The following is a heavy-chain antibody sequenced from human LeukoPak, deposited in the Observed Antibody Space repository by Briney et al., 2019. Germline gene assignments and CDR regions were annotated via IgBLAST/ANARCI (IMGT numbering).Heavy chain of an antibody. J-gene: IGHJ1*01. Sequence: GGSLRLSCAASGFTFSSYAMSWVRQAPGKGLEWVSAISGGGGSKYYADSVKGRFSISRDSSKNTLYLQMNSLRAEDTAVYHCAKDRPMGPFSQHWGQGTLVTVSS. D-gene: IGHD3-10*01. CDR3: AKDRPMGPFSQH. CDR2: ISGGGGSK. V-gene: IGHV3-23*01. CDR1: GFTFSSYA.